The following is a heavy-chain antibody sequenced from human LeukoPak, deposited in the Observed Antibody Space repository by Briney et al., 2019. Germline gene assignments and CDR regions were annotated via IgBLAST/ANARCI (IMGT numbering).Heavy chain of an antibody. J-gene: IGHJ5*02. D-gene: IGHD3-10*01. V-gene: IGHV4-38-2*02. CDR1: GYSITSGYY. Sequence: PSETLSLTCTVSGYSITSGYYWGWIRQTPGKGLEWIGSIYNTGSTFYNPSLKSRVTISVDPSKNQFSLKLSSVIVADTAVYYCARDQDYYGSGSYGPDHWGQGTLVTVSS. CDR3: ARDQDYYGSGSYGPDH. CDR2: IYNTGST.